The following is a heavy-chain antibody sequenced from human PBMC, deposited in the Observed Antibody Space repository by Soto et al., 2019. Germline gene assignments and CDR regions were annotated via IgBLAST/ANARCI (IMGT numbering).Heavy chain of an antibody. Sequence: EVQLLESGGGLVQPGGSLRLSCAASGFTFSSYAMSWVRQAPGKGLEWVSAISGSAGSTYYADSVKGRFTISRDNYKNTLYLQMNSLRAEDTAVYYCAKDFLIVVAGTYFDYWGQGTLVTVSS. J-gene: IGHJ4*02. D-gene: IGHD6-19*01. CDR3: AKDFLIVVAGTYFDY. CDR1: GFTFSSYA. V-gene: IGHV3-23*01. CDR2: ISGSAGST.